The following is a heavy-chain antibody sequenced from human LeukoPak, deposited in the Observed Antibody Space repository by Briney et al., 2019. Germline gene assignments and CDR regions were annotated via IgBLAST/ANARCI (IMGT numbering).Heavy chain of an antibody. Sequence: ASVKVSCKTSGYTFTGYYIHWVRQAPGQGLEWMGWINPNSGDTNYAQKFQGRVSMTGDTSVSTAYMELSRLRSDDTAVYYCARTLVVINDAFDIWGQGTMVTVSS. J-gene: IGHJ3*02. CDR1: GYTFTGYY. D-gene: IGHD3-22*01. CDR2: INPNSGDT. V-gene: IGHV1-2*02. CDR3: ARTLVVINDAFDI.